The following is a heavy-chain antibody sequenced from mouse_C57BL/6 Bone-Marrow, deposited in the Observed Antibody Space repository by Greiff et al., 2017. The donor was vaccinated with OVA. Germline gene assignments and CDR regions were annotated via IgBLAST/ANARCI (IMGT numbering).Heavy chain of an antibody. Sequence: VQLQQSGAELVRPGASVKLSCTASGFNIKDDYMHWVKQRPEQGLEWIGWIDPENGDTEYASKFQGKATITADTSSNTAYLQLSSLTSEDTAVYYCTSYDGYPLFDDWGQGTTLTVSS. J-gene: IGHJ2*01. CDR3: TSYDGYPLFDD. D-gene: IGHD2-3*01. CDR2: IDPENGDT. CDR1: GFNIKDDY. V-gene: IGHV14-4*01.